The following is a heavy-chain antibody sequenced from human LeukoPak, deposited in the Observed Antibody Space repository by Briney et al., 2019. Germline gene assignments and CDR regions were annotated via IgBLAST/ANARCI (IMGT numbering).Heavy chain of an antibody. V-gene: IGHV3-23*01. D-gene: IGHD5-24*01. J-gene: IGHJ4*02. Sequence: GGSLRLSCAASGFTFSSYGMHWVRQAPGKGLEWVSAISGSGGSTYYADSVKGRFTISRDNSKNTLYLQMNSLRAEDTAVYYCAKDPRRDGYPPDYWGQGTLVTVSS. CDR1: GFTFSSYG. CDR2: ISGSGGST. CDR3: AKDPRRDGYPPDY.